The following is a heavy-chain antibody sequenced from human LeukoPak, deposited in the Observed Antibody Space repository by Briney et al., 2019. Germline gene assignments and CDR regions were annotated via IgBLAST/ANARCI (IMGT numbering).Heavy chain of an antibody. D-gene: IGHD4-17*01. CDR2: ISGPSNTI. CDR1: GFTSSSYS. V-gene: IGHV3-48*04. CDR3: VRRGPTTVTTHDAFDI. J-gene: IGHJ3*02. Sequence: AGGSLRLSCAASGFTSSSYSMNWVRQAPGKGLDWLSYISGPSNTIYYADSVKGRFTISRDNARNSVYLQMNSLRAGDTAVYYCVRRGPTTVTTHDAFDIWGQGTMVTVSS.